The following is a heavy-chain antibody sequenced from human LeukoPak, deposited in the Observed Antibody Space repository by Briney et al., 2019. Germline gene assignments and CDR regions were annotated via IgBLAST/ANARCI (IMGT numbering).Heavy chain of an antibody. CDR2: IKQDGSEK. CDR1: GFTFSSYA. V-gene: IGHV3-7*01. J-gene: IGHJ4*02. CDR3: ARDLTGALDY. Sequence: GGSLRLSCAASGFTFSSYAMSWVRQAPGKGLEWVANIKQDGSEKYYVDSVKGRFTISRDNAKNSLYLQMNSLRAEDTAVYYCARDLTGALDYWGQGTLVTVSS. D-gene: IGHD7-27*01.